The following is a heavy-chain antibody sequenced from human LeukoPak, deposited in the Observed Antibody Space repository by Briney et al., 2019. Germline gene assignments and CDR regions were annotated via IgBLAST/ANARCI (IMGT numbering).Heavy chain of an antibody. J-gene: IGHJ6*02. CDR2: MNPNSGNT. D-gene: IGHD3-9*01. CDR1: GYTFTSYD. Sequence: GASVKVSCKASGYTFTSYDINWVRQATGQGLEWMGWMNPNSGNTGYAQKFQGRVTMTRNTSMSTAYMELSSPRSEDTAVYYCARGTTLRYFDWTLYYYYGMDVWGQGTTVTVSS. V-gene: IGHV1-8*01. CDR3: ARGTTLRYFDWTLYYYYGMDV.